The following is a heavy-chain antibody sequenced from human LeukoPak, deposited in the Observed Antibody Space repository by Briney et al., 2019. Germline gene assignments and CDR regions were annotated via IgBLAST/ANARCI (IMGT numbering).Heavy chain of an antibody. D-gene: IGHD3-3*01. CDR2: AYYSGST. V-gene: IGHV4-39*07. CDR1: GGSITSSGYY. J-gene: IGHJ4*02. CDR3: ARVTGLAVFGVVVIDD. Sequence: PSETLSLTCKVSGGSITSSGYYWGWIRQPPGKGLEWVGSAYYSGSTYYNPSRKSRLTISLDTSKYHFSLQVSSVTAVDAAVYYCARVTGLAVFGVVVIDDWGQGTLVTVSS.